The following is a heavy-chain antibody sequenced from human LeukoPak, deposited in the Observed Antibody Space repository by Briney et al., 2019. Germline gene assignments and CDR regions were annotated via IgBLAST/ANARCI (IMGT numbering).Heavy chain of an antibody. V-gene: IGHV3-33*01. CDR3: ARDMAARGFYWFDP. CDR1: GFTFSSYG. Sequence: GGSLRLSCAASGFTFSSYGMHWVRQAPGKGLEWVAVIWYDGSNKYYADSVKGRFTISRDNSKNTLYLQMNSLRAEDTAVYYCARDMAARGFYWFDPWGQGTLVTVSS. D-gene: IGHD6-6*01. CDR2: IWYDGSNK. J-gene: IGHJ5*02.